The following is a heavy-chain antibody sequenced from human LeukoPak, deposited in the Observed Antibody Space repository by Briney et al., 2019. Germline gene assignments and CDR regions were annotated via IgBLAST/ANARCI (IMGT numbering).Heavy chain of an antibody. Sequence: SVKVSCKASGGTFSSYAISWVRQAPGQGLEWMGGIIPIFGTANYAQKFQGRVTVTADESTSTAYMELSSLRVEDTAVYYCASWAGNTQSDSWSRPFDYWGQGTLVTVSS. V-gene: IGHV1-69*13. CDR3: ASWAGNTQSDSWSRPFDY. CDR1: GGTFSSYA. J-gene: IGHJ4*02. CDR2: IIPIFGTA. D-gene: IGHD3-3*01.